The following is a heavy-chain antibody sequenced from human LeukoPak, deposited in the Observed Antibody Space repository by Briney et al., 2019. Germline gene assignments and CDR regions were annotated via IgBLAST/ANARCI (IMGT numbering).Heavy chain of an antibody. Sequence: ASVKVSCKASGYTFTGYYMHWVRQAPGQGLEWMGWINPNSGGTNYAQKFQGRVTMTRDTSSSTAYREVSRLRSDDTAVYYCARGASGDSSGWYYYWGQGTLVTVSS. J-gene: IGHJ4*02. CDR3: ARGASGDSSGWYYY. D-gene: IGHD6-19*01. CDR2: INPNSGGT. V-gene: IGHV1-2*02. CDR1: GYTFTGYY.